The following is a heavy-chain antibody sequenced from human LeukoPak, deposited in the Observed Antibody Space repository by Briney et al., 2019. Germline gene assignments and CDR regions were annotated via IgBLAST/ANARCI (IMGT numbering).Heavy chain of an antibody. CDR3: ARGYRLLDDY. CDR2: INPNSGGT. J-gene: IGHJ4*02. CDR1: GGTFSSYA. Sequence: ASVKVSCKASGGTFSSYAISWVRQAPGQGLEWMGWINPNSGGTNYAQKFQGRVTMTRDTSISTAYMELSRLRSDDTAVYYCARGYRLLDDYWGQGTLVTVSS. V-gene: IGHV1-2*02. D-gene: IGHD3-16*02.